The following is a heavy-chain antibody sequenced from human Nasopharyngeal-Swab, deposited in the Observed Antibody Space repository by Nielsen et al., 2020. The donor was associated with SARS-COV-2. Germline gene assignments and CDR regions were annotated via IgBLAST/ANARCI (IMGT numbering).Heavy chain of an antibody. V-gene: IGHV4-39*01. CDR1: GCSISTTTYH. D-gene: IGHD3-22*01. CDR3: ARLVDPPRRNYYEAFDY. J-gene: IGHJ4*02. Sequence: SETLSLTCTVSGCSISTTTYHWARIPPPPGKGLEWIGSIYYNENTYYNPSLKSRVTISIDTSKNQFSLKLNSVSAADTAVYYCARLVDPPRRNYYEAFDYWGQGTLVTVSS. CDR2: IYYNENT.